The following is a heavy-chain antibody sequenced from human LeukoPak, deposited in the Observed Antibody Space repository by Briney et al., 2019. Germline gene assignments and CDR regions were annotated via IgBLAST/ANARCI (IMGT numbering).Heavy chain of an antibody. Sequence: GGSLRLSCAASGFTFSGYGMSWVRQAPGKGLKWVSAISGSGGSTYYADSVKGRFTISRDNAKNSLYLQMNSLRAEDTAVYYCARAGVDYYYMDVWGKGTTVTVSS. CDR1: GFTFSGYG. J-gene: IGHJ6*03. CDR3: ARAGVDYYYMDV. D-gene: IGHD3-10*01. V-gene: IGHV3-23*01. CDR2: ISGSGGST.